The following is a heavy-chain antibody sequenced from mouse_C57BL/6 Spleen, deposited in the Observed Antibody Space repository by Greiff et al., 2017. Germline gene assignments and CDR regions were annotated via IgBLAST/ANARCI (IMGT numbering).Heavy chain of an antibody. V-gene: IGHV1-64*01. J-gene: IGHJ2*01. CDR2: IHPNSGST. D-gene: IGHD1-1*01. Sequence: QVQLKQPGAELVKPGASVKLSCKASGYTFTSYWMHWVKQRPGQGLEWIGMIHPNSGSTNYNEKFKSKATLTVDKSSSTASMQLSSLTSEDSAVYYCARGYYGSSYVDYWGQGTTLTVSS. CDR1: GYTFTSYW. CDR3: ARGYYGSSYVDY.